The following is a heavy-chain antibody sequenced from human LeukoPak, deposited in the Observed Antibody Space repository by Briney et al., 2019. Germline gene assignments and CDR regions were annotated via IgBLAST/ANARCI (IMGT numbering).Heavy chain of an antibody. CDR2: MNPNSGNT. J-gene: IGHJ4*02. CDR3: ARGGHDFWSGYQDY. D-gene: IGHD3-3*01. CDR1: GYTFTSDD. Sequence: ASVKVSCKASGYTFTSDDINWVRQATGQGLEWMGWMNPNSGNTGYAQKFQGRVTLARNTSISTAYMELSSLRSEDTAVYYCARGGHDFWSGYQDYWGQGTLVTVSS. V-gene: IGHV1-8*01.